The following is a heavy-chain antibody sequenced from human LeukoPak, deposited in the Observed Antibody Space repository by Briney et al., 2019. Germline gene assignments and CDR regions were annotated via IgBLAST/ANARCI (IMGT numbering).Heavy chain of an antibody. CDR3: ARETSVTDNFDY. V-gene: IGHV3-7*01. CDR1: GFTFSNYW. CDR2: IKQDGGET. Sequence: PGGSLRLSCTAPGFTFSNYWLSWVRQAPGKGLEWLANIKQDGGETYYVDSVKGRFTISRDNAKNSLYLQMNSLRTEDTAIYYCARETSVTDNFDYWGQGTLVTVSS. J-gene: IGHJ4*02.